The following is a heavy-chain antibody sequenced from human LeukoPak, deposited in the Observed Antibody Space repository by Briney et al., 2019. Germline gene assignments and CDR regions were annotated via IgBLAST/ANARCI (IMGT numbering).Heavy chain of an antibody. V-gene: IGHV1-8*01. Sequence: GASVKVSCKASGYTFTSCDINWVRQATGQGLEWMGWMNPNSGNTGYAQKFQGRVTMTRNTSVSTAYMELSSLRSEDTAVYYCAKAPLGYGPAAIFDYWGQGTLVTVSS. D-gene: IGHD2-2*01. CDR1: GYTFTSCD. CDR3: AKAPLGYGPAAIFDY. CDR2: MNPNSGNT. J-gene: IGHJ4*02.